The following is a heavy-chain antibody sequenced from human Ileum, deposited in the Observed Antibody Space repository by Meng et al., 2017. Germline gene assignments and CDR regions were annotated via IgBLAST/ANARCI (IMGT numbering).Heavy chain of an antibody. V-gene: IGHV4-61*01. D-gene: IGHD7-27*01. J-gene: IGHJ4*02. CDR3: ARDHWGSLDY. CDR2: AST. Sequence: QGQLERSGPGLVWPSETLSLICTVSGASVTTSHYHWGWIRQPPGKGLEWIGYASTNYNPSLKSRLTISLDTSKNQVSLKLTSVTAADTAVYYCARDHWGSLDYWGQGILVTVSS. CDR1: GASVTTSHYH.